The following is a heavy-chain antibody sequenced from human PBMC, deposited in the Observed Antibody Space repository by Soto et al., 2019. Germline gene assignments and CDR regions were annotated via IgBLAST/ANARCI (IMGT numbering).Heavy chain of an antibody. CDR2: INPSGGST. CDR1: GYTVTSYY. CDR3: ARDHYYDSSGYLYYYYGMDV. Sequence: ASVKVSCKASGYTVTSYYMHWVRQAPGQGLEWMGIINPSGGSTSYAQKFQGRVTMTRDTSTSTVYMELSSLRSEDTAVYYCARDHYYDSSGYLYYYYGMDVWGQGTTVTVSS. J-gene: IGHJ6*02. V-gene: IGHV1-46*01. D-gene: IGHD3-22*01.